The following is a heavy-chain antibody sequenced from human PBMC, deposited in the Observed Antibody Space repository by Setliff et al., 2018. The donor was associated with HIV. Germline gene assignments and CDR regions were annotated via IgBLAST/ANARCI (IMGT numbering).Heavy chain of an antibody. D-gene: IGHD3-10*01. Sequence: GESLKISCEASGYSFTSYWIGWVRQLPGKGLEWMGIIYPGDSEIGYSPSFQGQVTISADKSISTAYLQWSSLKASDTAIYYCTISGSPDRRPTWGQGTLVTVS. CDR1: GYSFTSYW. V-gene: IGHV5-51*01. CDR2: IYPGDSEI. CDR3: TISGSPDRRPT. J-gene: IGHJ5*02.